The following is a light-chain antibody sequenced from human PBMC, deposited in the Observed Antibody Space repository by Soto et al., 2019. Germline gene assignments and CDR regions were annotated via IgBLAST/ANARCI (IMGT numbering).Light chain of an antibody. CDR2: SVT. J-gene: IGLJ3*02. CDR1: TSDIGGYNC. Sequence: QSALTQPASVSGSPGQSITISCTGTTSDIGGYNCVSWYQQHPGKAPQVMIYSVTNRPSVVSNRFSGSKSGYTASLTISGLQAEDEADYYCSSCTSSSTLVFGGGTKLTVL. V-gene: IGLV2-14*01. CDR3: SSCTSSSTLV.